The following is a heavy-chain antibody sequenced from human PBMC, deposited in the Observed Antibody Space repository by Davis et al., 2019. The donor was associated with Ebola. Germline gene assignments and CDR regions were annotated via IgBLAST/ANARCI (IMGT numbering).Heavy chain of an antibody. D-gene: IGHD3-3*01. CDR3: ARVDFWSAFDY. CDR1: GFTFSSYE. CDR2: ISSSSSYT. Sequence: GESLKISCAASGFTFSSYEMNWIRQAPGKGLEWVSYISSSSSYTNYADSVKGRFTISRDNAKNSLYLQMNSLRAEDTAVYYCARVDFWSAFDYWGQGTLVTVSS. J-gene: IGHJ4*02. V-gene: IGHV3-11*06.